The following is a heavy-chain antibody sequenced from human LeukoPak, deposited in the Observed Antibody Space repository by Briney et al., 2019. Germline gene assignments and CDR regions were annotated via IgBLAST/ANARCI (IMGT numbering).Heavy chain of an antibody. Sequence: PGGSLRLSCAASGLTFTTYGMNWVRQAPGKGLEWVSSISSSSSYIYYADSVKGRFTISRNNAKNSLYLHMNSLRDEDTAVYYCARDFDTSGYTFDYWGQGSLVTVSS. CDR1: GLTFTTYG. CDR3: ARDFDTSGYTFDY. V-gene: IGHV3-21*01. D-gene: IGHD3-22*01. CDR2: ISSSSSYI. J-gene: IGHJ4*02.